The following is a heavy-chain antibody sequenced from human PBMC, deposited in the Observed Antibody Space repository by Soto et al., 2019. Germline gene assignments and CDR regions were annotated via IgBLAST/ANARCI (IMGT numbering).Heavy chain of an antibody. D-gene: IGHD3-10*01. J-gene: IGHJ4*03. CDR1: GYTFTSYG. Sequence: QVQLVQSGAEVKRPGASVKVSCKASGYTFTSYGITWVRQARGKGLEWVGWSSTYNDNTKYAQKLQGRVTMTTDRAKRTTNMELRSMTSDDTTVFCSAINIVRGVGSDYWSKGTMVTVSS. CDR2: SSTYNDNT. CDR3: AINIVRGVGSDY. V-gene: IGHV1-18*01.